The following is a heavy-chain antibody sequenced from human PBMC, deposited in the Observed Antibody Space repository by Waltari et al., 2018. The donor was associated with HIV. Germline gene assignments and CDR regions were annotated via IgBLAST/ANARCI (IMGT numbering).Heavy chain of an antibody. J-gene: IGHJ5*02. CDR3: ARGYCSSTSCPNGFDP. CDR2: IIPIFGTA. V-gene: IGHV1-69*01. D-gene: IGHD2-2*01. CDR1: GGPFRSYA. Sequence: QVQLVQSGAEVKKPGSSVKVSCKASGGPFRSYAISWVRQAPGQGLEWTGGIIPIFGTANYAQKFQGRVTITADESTSTAYMELSSLRSEDTAVYYCARGYCSSTSCPNGFDPWGQGTLVTVSS.